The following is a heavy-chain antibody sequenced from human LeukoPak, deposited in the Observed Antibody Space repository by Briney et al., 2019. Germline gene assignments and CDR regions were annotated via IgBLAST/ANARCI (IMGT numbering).Heavy chain of an antibody. CDR1: GFTLSSHS. D-gene: IGHD3-16*02. V-gene: IGHV3-21*01. J-gene: IGHJ4*02. CDR2: ISSSSSYI. Sequence: GGSLRLSCAAYGFTLSSHSMNWVRQAPGKGLEWVSSISSSSSYIHSADSVKGRFTISRDNAKNSLYLQMNSLRAEDTAVYYCAKVISLAGDYYFDYWGQGTLVTVSS. CDR3: AKVISLAGDYYFDY.